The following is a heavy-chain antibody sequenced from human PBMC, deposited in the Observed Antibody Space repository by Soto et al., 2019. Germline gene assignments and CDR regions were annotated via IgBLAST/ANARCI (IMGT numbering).Heavy chain of an antibody. CDR2: ISGSGGST. CDR1: GFTFSSYA. V-gene: IGHV3-23*01. Sequence: VGSLRLSCAASGFTFSSYAMSWVRQAPGKGLEWVSAISGSGGSTYYADSVKGRFTISRDNPKNTLYLQMNSLRAEDTAVYYCAKGIAVAGDYYYYYGMDVWGQGTTVTVSS. J-gene: IGHJ6*02. CDR3: AKGIAVAGDYYYYYGMDV. D-gene: IGHD6-19*01.